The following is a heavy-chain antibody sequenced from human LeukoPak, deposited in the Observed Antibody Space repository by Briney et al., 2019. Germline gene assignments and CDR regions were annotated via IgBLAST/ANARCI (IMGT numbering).Heavy chain of an antibody. Sequence: PGGSLRLSCATSGFIFSSYSMNWVRQAPGKGLEWVSYISSSSSTIYYADSVKGRFTISRDNAKNSLYLQMNSLRAEDTAVYYCARVFKLYSRTDQYYYMDVWGKGTTVTVSS. J-gene: IGHJ6*03. CDR1: GFIFSSYS. CDR3: ARVFKLYSRTDQYYYMDV. D-gene: IGHD3-10*02. CDR2: ISSSSSTI. V-gene: IGHV3-48*01.